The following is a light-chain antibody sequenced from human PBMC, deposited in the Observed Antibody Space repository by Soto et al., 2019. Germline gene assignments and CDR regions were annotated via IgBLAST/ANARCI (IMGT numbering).Light chain of an antibody. Sequence: DSVMAQSPLSLPVTPGEPHSISFRSSHRLLHSNALNYLDWYMLKLGHVPQLLIYLGSTRASGVPDRFRGSGSGTAFTLKISRVEAEDVGVYCSMQALQTPLTFGGGTKVDIK. CDR1: HRLLHSNALNY. CDR2: LGS. J-gene: IGKJ4*01. CDR3: MQALQTPLT. V-gene: IGKV2-28*01.